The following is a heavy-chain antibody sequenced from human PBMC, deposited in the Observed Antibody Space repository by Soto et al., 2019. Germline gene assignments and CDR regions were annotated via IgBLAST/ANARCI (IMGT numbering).Heavy chain of an antibody. D-gene: IGHD2-15*01. J-gene: IGHJ4*02. V-gene: IGHV1-24*01. CDR2: FDPEDGET. CDR1: GYTLTELS. Sequence: QVQLVQSGVEVKKPGASLKVSCKVSGYTLTELSMHWVRQAPGKGLEWMGGFDPEDGETIYAQKFQGRVTMTEDTSTDTAYMELSSLRSEDTAVYYCATAVIVVVVAAVDGLGYWGQGTLVTVSS. CDR3: ATAVIVVVVAAVDGLGY.